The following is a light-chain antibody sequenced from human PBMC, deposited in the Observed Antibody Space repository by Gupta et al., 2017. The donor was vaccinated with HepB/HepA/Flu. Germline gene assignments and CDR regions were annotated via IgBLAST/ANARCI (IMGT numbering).Light chain of an antibody. Sequence: DVQMTQSPSSLSASLGGRVTITCRASQRIGNYLNWYQQKLGKAPKFLIYLTSNLQSGVPSRFSGSGSGTEFTLTISNLQPEDFATYYCQHSYTTPRSFGPGTKVEVK. CDR2: LTS. CDR3: QHSYTTPRS. CDR1: QRIGNY. J-gene: IGKJ3*01. V-gene: IGKV1-39*01.